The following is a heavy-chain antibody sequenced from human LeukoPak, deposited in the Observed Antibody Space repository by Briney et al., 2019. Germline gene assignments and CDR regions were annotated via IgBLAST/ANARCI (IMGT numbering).Heavy chain of an antibody. J-gene: IGHJ4*02. CDR1: GFTFSSYS. D-gene: IGHD3-10*01. Sequence: GGSLRLSCAASGFTFSSYSMNWVRQAPGKGLEWVSYISSSSSTIYYADSVKGRFTMSRDNSKNTLYLQMNSLRAEDTAVYYCARDYGSGSYYPDYTYYFDYWGQGTLVTVSS. CDR2: ISSSSSTI. CDR3: ARDYGSGSYYPDYTYYFDY. V-gene: IGHV3-48*01.